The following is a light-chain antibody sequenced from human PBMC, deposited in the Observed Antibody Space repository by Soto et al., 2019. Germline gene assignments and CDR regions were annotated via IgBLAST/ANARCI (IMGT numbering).Light chain of an antibody. J-gene: IGLJ1*01. CDR2: EVA. Sequence: TEPAAASVTPEHSVTISCTGTSSDVGTYKYVSWYQQHSGKAPKLMIYEVAKRPSGVHDRISGSKSGNTASLNVSALQAEDEADYYCSSYAGSNNFGFGTGTQVTVL. CDR3: SSYAGSNNFG. V-gene: IGLV2-8*01. CDR1: SSDVGTYKY.